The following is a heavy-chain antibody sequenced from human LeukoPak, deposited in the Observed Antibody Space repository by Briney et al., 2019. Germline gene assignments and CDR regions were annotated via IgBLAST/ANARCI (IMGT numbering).Heavy chain of an antibody. D-gene: IGHD2-21*02. V-gene: IGHV1-2*02. Sequence: GASVKVSCKASGYTFTGYYMHWVRRAPGQGLEWMGWINPDSGGTNFPQKFQGRVTMTRDTSISTVYMELSRLRSDDTAVYYCARGVCDGDCYSGFDYWGQGTLVTVAS. CDR2: INPDSGGT. J-gene: IGHJ4*02. CDR3: ARGVCDGDCYSGFDY. CDR1: GYTFTGYY.